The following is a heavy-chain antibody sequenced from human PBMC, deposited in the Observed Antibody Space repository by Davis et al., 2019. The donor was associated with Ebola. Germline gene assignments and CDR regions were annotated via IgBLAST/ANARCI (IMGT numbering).Heavy chain of an antibody. J-gene: IGHJ4*02. CDR1: GLTFSSYG. CDR2: IPYDGSNK. D-gene: IGHD2-2*01. Sequence: PGGSLRLSCAASGLTFSSYGLHWVRQAPGKGLEGVAVIPYDGSNKYYPDSVKGRFIISRDNSKNTLYLQMNTLSAEYTAVDYCAKELLRRGVVPAAKAADGIVPFDYWGQGTLVTVSS. V-gene: IGHV3-30*18. CDR3: AKELLRRGVVPAAKAADGIVPFDY.